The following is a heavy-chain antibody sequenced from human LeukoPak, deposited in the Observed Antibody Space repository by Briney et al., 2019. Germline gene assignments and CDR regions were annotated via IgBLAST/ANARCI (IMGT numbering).Heavy chain of an antibody. CDR2: IIPIFGTA. Sequence: GASVKVSCKASGYTFTTYGSSWVRQAPGQGLEWMGGIIPIFGTANYAQKFQGRVTITADESTSTAYMELSSLRSEDTAVYYCASTTTVSSEWGYYYYMDVWGKGTTVTVSS. V-gene: IGHV1-69*13. D-gene: IGHD4-11*01. CDR3: ASTTTVSSEWGYYYYMDV. J-gene: IGHJ6*03. CDR1: GYTFTTYG.